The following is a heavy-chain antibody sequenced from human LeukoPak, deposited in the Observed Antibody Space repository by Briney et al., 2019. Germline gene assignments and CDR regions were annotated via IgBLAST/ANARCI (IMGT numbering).Heavy chain of an antibody. CDR3: AYNRNFALDN. J-gene: IGHJ4*01. Sequence: SETLSLTCAVSVASIESHSWWSWVRQPPGKGLEWIGEVYHDGSANYKPSLKSRVTISADTSRNHFSLKLTSVTAADTAVYYCAYNRNFALDNWGRGTLVTVSS. V-gene: IGHV4/OR15-8*01. CDR2: VYHDGSA. D-gene: IGHD1-14*01. CDR1: VASIESHSW.